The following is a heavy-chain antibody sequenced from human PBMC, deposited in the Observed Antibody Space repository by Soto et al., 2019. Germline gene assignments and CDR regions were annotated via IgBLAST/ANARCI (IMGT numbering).Heavy chain of an antibody. CDR3: ARLSGYSYGLDY. D-gene: IGHD5-18*01. CDR1: GFTFSSYE. J-gene: IGHJ4*02. Sequence: EVQLVESGGGLVQPGGSLRLSCAASGFTFSSYEMNWVRQAPGKGLEWVSYISSSGSTIYYADSVKGRFTISRDNAKNSLYLQMISLRAEDTAVYYCARLSGYSYGLDYWGQGTLVTVSS. CDR2: ISSSGSTI. V-gene: IGHV3-48*03.